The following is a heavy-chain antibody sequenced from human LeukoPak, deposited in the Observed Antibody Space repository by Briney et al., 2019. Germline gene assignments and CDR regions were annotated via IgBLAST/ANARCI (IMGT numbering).Heavy chain of an antibody. CDR1: GGSISSGSYY. CDR3: ARGSTYCSSSSCLQGE. V-gene: IGHV4-61*02. Sequence: SETLSLTCTVSGGSISSGSYYWSWIRQPAGKGLEWIGRIYTSESTNYNPSLKSRVTITVDRSKNQFSLKLSSVTAADTAVYYCARGSTYCSSSSCLQGEWGQGTLVTVSS. J-gene: IGHJ4*02. D-gene: IGHD2-15*01. CDR2: IYTSEST.